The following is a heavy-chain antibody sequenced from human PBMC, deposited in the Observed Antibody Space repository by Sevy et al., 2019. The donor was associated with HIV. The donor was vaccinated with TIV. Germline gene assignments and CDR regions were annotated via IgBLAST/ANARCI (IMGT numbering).Heavy chain of an antibody. J-gene: IGHJ4*02. D-gene: IGHD2-15*01. CDR3: ARRSAAGGLPFDY. V-gene: IGHV1-18*01. CDR1: GYMFTSYG. CDR2: ISGYNGNT. Sequence: ASVKASCKTSGYMFTSYGINWVRQAPGQGLEWMGWISGYNGNTKYAQNFEGRVTMTIDTSTSTSYMELRGLRSDDTAVYFCARRSAAGGLPFDYWGQGTLVTVSS.